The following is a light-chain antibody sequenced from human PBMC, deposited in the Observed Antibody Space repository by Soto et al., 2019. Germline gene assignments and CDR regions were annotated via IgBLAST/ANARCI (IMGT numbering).Light chain of an antibody. J-gene: IGKJ1*01. CDR2: DVS. CDR1: QSIGSG. Sequence: DIQMTQSPSTLSASVGDRVTITCRASQSIGSGLAWYQQKPGTAPKLLIHDVSSLESGVPSRFSGSGSGTEFTLTISSLQPDDSATYYCQQCNSFWTFGQGPKVEIK. CDR3: QQCNSFWT. V-gene: IGKV1-5*01.